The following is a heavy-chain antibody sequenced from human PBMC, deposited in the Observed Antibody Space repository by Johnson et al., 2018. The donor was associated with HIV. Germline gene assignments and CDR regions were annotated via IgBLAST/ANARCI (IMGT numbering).Heavy chain of an antibody. Sequence: VQLVESGGGLVQPGGSLRLSCVDSGFTFSSYWMSWVRQAPGKGLEWVANIKQDGSEKYYVDSVKGRFTISRDNAKNSLFLQMNSLRAEDTALDYCARDLDSSSSEDAFDIWGQGTMVTVSS. CDR2: IKQDGSEK. D-gene: IGHD6-6*01. CDR1: GFTFSSYW. CDR3: ARDLDSSSSEDAFDI. J-gene: IGHJ3*02. V-gene: IGHV3-7*03.